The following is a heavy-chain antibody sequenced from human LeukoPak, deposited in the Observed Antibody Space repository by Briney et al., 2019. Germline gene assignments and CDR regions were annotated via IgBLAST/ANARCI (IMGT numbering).Heavy chain of an antibody. CDR1: GYTFTSYG. CDR3: ARNPALYYYGSGVDY. D-gene: IGHD3-10*01. CDR2: ISAYNGNT. Sequence: ASVKVSCKASGYTFTSYGIRWVRQAPGQGLEWMGWISAYNGNTNYAQKLQGRGTMTTDTSTSTAYMELRSLRSDDTAVYYCARNPALYYYGSGVDYWGQGTLVTVSS. V-gene: IGHV1-18*01. J-gene: IGHJ4*02.